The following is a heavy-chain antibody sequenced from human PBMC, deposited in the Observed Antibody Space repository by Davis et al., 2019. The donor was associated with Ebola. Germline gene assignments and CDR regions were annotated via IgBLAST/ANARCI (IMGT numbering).Heavy chain of an antibody. CDR1: GGTFSSYA. D-gene: IGHD6-19*01. V-gene: IGHV1-69*06. CDR3: ARGLNGGWGPTFDY. J-gene: IGHJ4*02. CDR2: IIPIFGTA. Sequence: SVKVSCKASGGTFSSYAISWVRQAPGQGLEWMGGIIPIFGTANYAQKFQGRVTITADKSTSTAYMELSSLRSEDTAVYYCARGLNGGWGPTFDYWGQGTLVTVSS.